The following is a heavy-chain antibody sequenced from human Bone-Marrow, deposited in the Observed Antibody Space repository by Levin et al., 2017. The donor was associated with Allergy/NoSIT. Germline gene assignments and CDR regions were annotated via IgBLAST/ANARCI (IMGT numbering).Heavy chain of an antibody. J-gene: IGHJ3*02. Sequence: GGSLRLSCAASGFTFSSYAMHWVRQAPGKGLEWVAVISYDGSNKYYADSVKGRFTISRDNSKNTLYLQMNSLRAEDTAVYYCARGRGLSIVATDAFDIWGQGTMVTVSS. D-gene: IGHD5-12*01. CDR2: ISYDGSNK. CDR3: ARGRGLSIVATDAFDI. V-gene: IGHV3-30-3*01. CDR1: GFTFSSYA.